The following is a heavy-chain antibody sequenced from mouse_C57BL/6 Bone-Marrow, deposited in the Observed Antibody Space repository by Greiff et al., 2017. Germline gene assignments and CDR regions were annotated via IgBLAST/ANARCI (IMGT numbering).Heavy chain of an antibody. CDR3: TTGAMDY. CDR2: IDPENGDT. Sequence: DVQLQESGAELVRPGASVKLSCTASGFNIKDDYMHWVKQRPEQGLEWIGWIDPENGDTEYASKFQGKATITADTSSNTAYLQLSSLTSEDTDVYYCTTGAMDYWGQGTSVTVSS. V-gene: IGHV14-4*01. CDR1: GFNIKDDY. J-gene: IGHJ4*01.